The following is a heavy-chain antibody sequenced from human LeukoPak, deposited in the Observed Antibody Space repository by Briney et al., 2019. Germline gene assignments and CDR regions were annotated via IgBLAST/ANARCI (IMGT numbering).Heavy chain of an antibody. CDR3: ARASRDYYDSSGYFPR. Sequence: SETLSLTCTVSGGSISSSSFYWGWIRQPPGKGLEWIGSIYYRGSTYYNPSLKSRVTISVDTSKNQFSLKLSSVTAADTAVYYCARASRDYYDSSGYFPRWGQGTLVTVSS. CDR1: GGSISSSSFY. J-gene: IGHJ4*02. CDR2: IYYRGST. D-gene: IGHD3-22*01. V-gene: IGHV4-39*07.